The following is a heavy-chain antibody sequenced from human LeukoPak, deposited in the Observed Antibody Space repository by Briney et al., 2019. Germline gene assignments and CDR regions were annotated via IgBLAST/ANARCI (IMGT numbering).Heavy chain of an antibody. Sequence: GGSLRLSCAASGFTFSSYEMNWVRQAPGKGLEWVSYISSSGSTIYYADSVKGRFTISRDNAKNSLYLQMNSLRAEDTAVYYCARGMVYADAFDIWGQGTMVTVSS. CDR2: ISSSGSTI. D-gene: IGHD2-8*01. J-gene: IGHJ3*02. CDR1: GFTFSSYE. V-gene: IGHV3-48*03. CDR3: ARGMVYADAFDI.